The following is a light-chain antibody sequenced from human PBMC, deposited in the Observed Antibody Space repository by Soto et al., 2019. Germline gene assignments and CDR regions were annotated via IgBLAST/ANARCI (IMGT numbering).Light chain of an antibody. CDR3: SSYTTSSTL. CDR2: DVS. V-gene: IGLV2-14*03. CDR1: SSDVGDYNH. Sequence: QPVLTQPASVSGSPGQWITISCTGTSSDVGDYNHVSWYQQHPGKAPKLMIYDVSHRPSGVSNRFSGSKSGNTASLTISGLQAEDEADYYCSSYTTSSTLFGAGTKLTVL. J-gene: IGLJ2*01.